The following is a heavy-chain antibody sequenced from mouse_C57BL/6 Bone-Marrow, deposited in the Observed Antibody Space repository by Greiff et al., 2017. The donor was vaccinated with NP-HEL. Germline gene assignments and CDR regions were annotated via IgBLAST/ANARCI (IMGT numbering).Heavy chain of an antibody. Sequence: VKLQESGAELMKPGASVKLSCKATGYTFTGYWIEWVKQRPGHGLEWIGEILPGSGSTTYNEKFKGKATFTADTSSNTAYMQLSSLTTEDSAIYYCARPWRAWFAYWGQGTLVTVSA. CDR3: ARPWRAWFAY. CDR2: ILPGSGST. J-gene: IGHJ3*01. CDR1: GYTFTGYW. V-gene: IGHV1-9*01.